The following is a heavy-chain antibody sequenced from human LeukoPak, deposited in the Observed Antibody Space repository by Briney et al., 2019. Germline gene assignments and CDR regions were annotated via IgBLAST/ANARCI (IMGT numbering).Heavy chain of an antibody. CDR2: IYYSGST. CDR1: GGSISSYY. D-gene: IGHD6-13*01. Sequence: SETLSLTCTVSGGSISSYYWSWIRQPPGKGLEWIGSIYYSGSTYYYPSLKSRVTISVDTSKNQFSLKLSSVTAADTAVYYCARDRAAAGNYYMDVWGKGTTVTVSS. V-gene: IGHV4-59*12. J-gene: IGHJ6*03. CDR3: ARDRAAAGNYYMDV.